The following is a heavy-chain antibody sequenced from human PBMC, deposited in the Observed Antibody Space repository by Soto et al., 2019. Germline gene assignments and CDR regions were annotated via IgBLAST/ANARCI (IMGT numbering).Heavy chain of an antibody. J-gene: IGHJ4*02. V-gene: IGHV4-59*08. CDR3: ARLGATLGYCSSSTCPFDY. Sequence: SETLSLTCTVSGGSISSYFWSWIRQPPGKGLEWIGYIFYSGSTNSNPSLKSRVSISIDTSKSQFSLKLSSVTAADTAVYYCARLGATLGYCSSSTCPFDYWAQRTLVTVSS. CDR2: IFYSGST. CDR1: GGSISSYF. D-gene: IGHD2-2*01.